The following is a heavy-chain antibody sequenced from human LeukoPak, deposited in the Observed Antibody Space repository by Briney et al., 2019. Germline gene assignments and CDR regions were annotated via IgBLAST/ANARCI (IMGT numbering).Heavy chain of an antibody. CDR3: AKDVGLTMVRGVPVGYYYYMDV. V-gene: IGHV3-30*02. J-gene: IGHJ6*03. CDR2: IRYDGSNK. CDR1: GFTFSSYG. Sequence: GGSLRLSCAASGFTFSSYGMHWVRQAPGKGLEWVAFIRYDGSNKYYADSVKGRFTISRDNSKNTLYLQMNSLRAEDTAVYYCAKDVGLTMVRGVPVGYYYYMDVWGKGTTVTISS. D-gene: IGHD3-10*01.